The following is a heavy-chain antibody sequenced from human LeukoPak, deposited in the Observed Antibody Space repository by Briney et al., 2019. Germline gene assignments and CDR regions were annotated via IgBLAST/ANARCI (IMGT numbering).Heavy chain of an antibody. CDR3: ATMGWLQLGAFDI. V-gene: IGHV4-61*05. J-gene: IGHJ3*02. CDR1: GGSISSSSYY. Sequence: TSETLSLTCTVSGGSISSSSYYWGWIRQPPGKGLEWIGYIDYSGSTNYNPSLKSRVTISVDTSKNQFSLKLSSVTAADTAVYYCATMGWLQLGAFDIWGQGTMVTVSS. CDR2: IDYSGST. D-gene: IGHD5-24*01.